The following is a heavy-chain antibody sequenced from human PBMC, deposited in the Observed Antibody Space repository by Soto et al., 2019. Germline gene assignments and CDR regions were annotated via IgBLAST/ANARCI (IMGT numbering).Heavy chain of an antibody. D-gene: IGHD6-6*01. J-gene: IGHJ5*02. CDR2: IYYSGST. V-gene: IGHV4-39*01. Sequence: SETLSLTCTVSGGSISSSSYYWGWIRQPPGKGLEYIGSIYYSGSTYYNPSLKSRVTISVDTSKNRFSLKLSSVTAADTALYYCASSYSSSRNWFDPWGQGTLVTVSS. CDR1: GGSISSSSYY. CDR3: ASSYSSSRNWFDP.